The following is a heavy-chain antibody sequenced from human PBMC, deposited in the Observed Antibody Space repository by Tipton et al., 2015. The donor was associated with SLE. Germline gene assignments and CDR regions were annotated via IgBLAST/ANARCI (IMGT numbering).Heavy chain of an antibody. CDR3: ARDNDDYGDYDY. J-gene: IGHJ4*02. CDR1: GYSFTTYD. V-gene: IGHV1-18*01. D-gene: IGHD4-17*01. CDR2: IRPDSSDT. Sequence: QLVQSGGEVKKPGASVKVSCKASGYSFTTYDITWVRQAPGQGLEWVGWIRPDSSDTDYAQKLQGRVTMTTDTSTSTAYMELRSLTSDDTAVYYCARDNDDYGDYDYWGQGTLVTVSS.